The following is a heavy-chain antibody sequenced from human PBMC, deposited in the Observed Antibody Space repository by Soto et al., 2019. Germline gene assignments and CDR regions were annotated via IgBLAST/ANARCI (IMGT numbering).Heavy chain of an antibody. Sequence: ASVEVSCKXSGYTFTSYAMHWVRQAPGQRLEWMGWINAGNGNTKYSQKFQGRVTITRDTSASTAYMELSSLRSEDTAVYYCARVDSSGWFNWFDPWGQGTLVTVSS. D-gene: IGHD6-19*01. J-gene: IGHJ5*02. CDR3: ARVDSSGWFNWFDP. V-gene: IGHV1-3*01. CDR1: GYTFTSYA. CDR2: INAGNGNT.